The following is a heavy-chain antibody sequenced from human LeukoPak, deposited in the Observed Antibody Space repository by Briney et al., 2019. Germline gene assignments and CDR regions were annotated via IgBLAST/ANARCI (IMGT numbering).Heavy chain of an antibody. CDR3: AKDFLVRYYYDSSGYWYYFDY. CDR2: ISGSGGST. J-gene: IGHJ4*02. CDR1: GFTFSSYA. V-gene: IGHV3-23*01. Sequence: GGSLRLSCAASGFTFSSYAMSWVRQAPGKGLEWVSAISGSGGSTYYADSVKGRFTISRDNSKNTLYLQMNSLRAENTAVYYCAKDFLVRYYYDSSGYWYYFDYWGQGTLVTVSP. D-gene: IGHD3-22*01.